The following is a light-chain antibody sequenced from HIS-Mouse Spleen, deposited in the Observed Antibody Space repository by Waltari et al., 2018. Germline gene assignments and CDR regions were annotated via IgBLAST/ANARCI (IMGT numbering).Light chain of an antibody. CDR3: QQYNSYLT. Sequence: DIQMTQSPSTLSASVGDRVTITCRASQSMSSWLALYQQKPGKAPKHLIYKASSLESGVPSRFSGSGSGTEFTLTISSLQPDDFATYYCQQYNSYLTFGPGTKVDIK. CDR2: KAS. V-gene: IGKV1-5*03. J-gene: IGKJ3*01. CDR1: QSMSSW.